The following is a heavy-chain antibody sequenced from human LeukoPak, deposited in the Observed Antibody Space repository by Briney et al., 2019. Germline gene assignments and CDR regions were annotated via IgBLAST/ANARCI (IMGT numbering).Heavy chain of an antibody. V-gene: IGHV1-2*02. J-gene: IGHJ6*03. CDR1: GGTFSSYA. CDR2: INPNSGGT. D-gene: IGHD6-13*01. Sequence: ASVKVSCKASGGTFSSYAISWVRQAPGQGLEWMGWINPNSGGTNYAQKFQGRVTMTRDTSISTAYMELSRLRSDDTAVYYCARDLNRYSSSWSTLYYYYYMDVWGKGTTVTVSS. CDR3: ARDLNRYSSSWSTLYYYYYMDV.